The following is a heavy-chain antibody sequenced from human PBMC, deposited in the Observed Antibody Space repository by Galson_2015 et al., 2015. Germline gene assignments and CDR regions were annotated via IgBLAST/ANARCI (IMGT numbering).Heavy chain of an antibody. D-gene: IGHD1-1*01. V-gene: IGHV3-33*08. CDR1: GFTFSSYW. J-gene: IGHJ5*01. CDR2: IWYDASNK. CDR3: ARDSYKWNDGGGFDS. Sequence: SLRLSCAGSGFTFSSYWMSWVRQAPGKGLEWVSVIWYDASNKYYADSMKGRFTISRDNSKNTLYLQMNSLRAEDTALYYCARDSYKWNDGGGFDSWGQGTLVPVS.